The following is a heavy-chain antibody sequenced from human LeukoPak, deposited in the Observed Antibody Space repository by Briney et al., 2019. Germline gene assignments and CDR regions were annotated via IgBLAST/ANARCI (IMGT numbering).Heavy chain of an antibody. V-gene: IGHV3-7*02. CDR3: ARLMGERSLFDY. J-gene: IGHJ4*02. CDR2: IKQDGNEK. CDR1: GFTFGSCW. D-gene: IGHD1-26*01. Sequence: PGGSLRLSCAASGFTFGSCWMTWVRQAPGKGLEWVANIKQDGNEKYYVDSVKGRFSISRDNAKNSVYLQMNSLRAEDTAVYYCARLMGERSLFDYWGQGVLVTVSS.